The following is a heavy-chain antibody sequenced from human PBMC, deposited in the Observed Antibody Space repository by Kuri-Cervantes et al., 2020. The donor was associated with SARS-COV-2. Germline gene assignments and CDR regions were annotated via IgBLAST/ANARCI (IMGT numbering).Heavy chain of an antibody. CDR3: ARALRHRGDAFDI. V-gene: IGHV3-64*04. Sequence: GGSLRLSCSASGFTFSSYARHWGRQAPGKGLEYVSAIISNGGSTYYADSVKGRFTISRDNSKNTLYLQMNSLRAEDTAVYYCARALRHRGDAFDICGQATMVTVSS. D-gene: IGHD3-10*01. J-gene: IGHJ3*02. CDR1: GFTFSSYA. CDR2: IISNGGST.